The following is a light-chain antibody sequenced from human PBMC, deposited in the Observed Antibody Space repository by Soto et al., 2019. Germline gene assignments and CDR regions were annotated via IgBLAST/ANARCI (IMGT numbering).Light chain of an antibody. V-gene: IGKV3-15*01. CDR3: QQYNNWPPWT. Sequence: EIVMTQSPATLSVSPGERATLSCRASQSVSSNLAWYQQKPGQAPRLLIYGASTRATGIPARFSGSGSGTEFTVTIRVLQSEDCVVYYCQQYNNWPPWTFGQGTKVEIK. CDR1: QSVSSN. CDR2: GAS. J-gene: IGKJ1*01.